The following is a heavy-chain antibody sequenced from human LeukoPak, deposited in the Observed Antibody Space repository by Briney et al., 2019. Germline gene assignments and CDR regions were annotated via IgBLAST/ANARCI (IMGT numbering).Heavy chain of an antibody. J-gene: IGHJ4*02. CDR1: GYTFTSYD. V-gene: IGHV1-8*01. Sequence: ASVKVSCKASGYTFTSYDINWVRQATGQGLEWMGWMNTNSGNTGYAQKFQGRVTMTRNSSITTAYMELSSLRSEDTAVYYCARSHGRCSDGSCYYPDYWGQGTLATVSS. CDR3: ARSHGRCSDGSCYYPDY. CDR2: MNTNSGNT. D-gene: IGHD2-15*01.